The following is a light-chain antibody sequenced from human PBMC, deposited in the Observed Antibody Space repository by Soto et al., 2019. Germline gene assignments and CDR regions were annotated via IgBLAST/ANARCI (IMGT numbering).Light chain of an antibody. Sequence: EIVMTQSPATLSVSPVERATLSCRASQSVSSNLAWYQQKPGQAPRLLIYGASTRATGIPARFSGSGSGTEFTLTISSLQSEDFAASNCEKYNNWPWTFGQGTKVEIK. J-gene: IGKJ1*01. CDR1: QSVSSN. V-gene: IGKV3-15*01. CDR2: GAS. CDR3: EKYNNWPWT.